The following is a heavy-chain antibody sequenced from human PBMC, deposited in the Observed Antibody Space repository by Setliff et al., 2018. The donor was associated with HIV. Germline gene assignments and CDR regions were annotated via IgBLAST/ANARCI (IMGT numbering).Heavy chain of an antibody. J-gene: IGHJ4*02. CDR1: GYTFTSYD. Sequence: GASVKVSCKTSGYTFTSYDINWVRQATGQGLEWMGWMNPNSGNRGYAQKFQGRVTISRNTSISTAYMELSGLRSEDTAVYYRARGRGRYYDSRSYLDYWGQGTLVTVSS. CDR2: MNPNSGNR. V-gene: IGHV1-8*03. CDR3: ARGRGRYYDSRSYLDY. D-gene: IGHD3-22*01.